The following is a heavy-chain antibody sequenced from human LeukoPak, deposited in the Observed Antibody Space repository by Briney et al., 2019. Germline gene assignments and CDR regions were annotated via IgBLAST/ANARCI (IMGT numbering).Heavy chain of an antibody. V-gene: IGHV4-61*02. CDR2: IYTSGRT. J-gene: IGHJ6*03. CDR1: GGSISSGSYY. D-gene: IGHD2-2*01. CDR3: ARVSSYEDMDV. Sequence: PSQTLSLTCTVSGGSISSGSYYWSWIRQPAGKGLDWIGRIYTSGRTNYSPSLKSRVTMSVHTSKNQFSLKLSSVTAADTAVYYCARVSSYEDMDVWGKGTTVTVSS.